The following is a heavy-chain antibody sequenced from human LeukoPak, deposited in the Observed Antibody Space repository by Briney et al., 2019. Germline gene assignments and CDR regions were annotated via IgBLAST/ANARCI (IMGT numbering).Heavy chain of an antibody. CDR2: INPNIGGT. Sequence: ASVKVSCKASGYMFTGYYMHWVRPAPGQRLEWMGWINPNIGGTNYAQKFQGRVTITRNTSISTAYMELSSLRSEDTAVYHCARVGDILTGYPYYFDYWGQGTLVTVSS. CDR1: GYMFTGYY. V-gene: IGHV1-2*02. J-gene: IGHJ4*02. CDR3: ARVGDILTGYPYYFDY. D-gene: IGHD3-9*01.